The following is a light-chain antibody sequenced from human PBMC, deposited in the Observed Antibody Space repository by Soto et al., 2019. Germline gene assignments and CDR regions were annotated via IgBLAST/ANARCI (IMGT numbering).Light chain of an antibody. CDR1: SSDVGGYNF. Sequence: QSALTQPPSASGSPGQSVTISCTGTSSDVGGYNFVSWYQQHPGKAPKLLIYEVDYRPSGVPDRFSGSKSANTASLTVSGLQPEDEADYYCSSYTDSDNILYVFGTGTKVTVL. J-gene: IGLJ1*01. CDR3: SSYTDSDNILYV. CDR2: EVD. V-gene: IGLV2-8*01.